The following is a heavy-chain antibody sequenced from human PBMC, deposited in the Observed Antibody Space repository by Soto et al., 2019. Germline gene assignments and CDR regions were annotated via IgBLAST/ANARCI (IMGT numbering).Heavy chain of an antibody. CDR2: IYYSGST. Sequence: SETLSLTCTVSGGSISSSSYYWGWIRQPPGKGLEWIGSIYYSGSTYYNPSLKSRVTISVDTSKNQFSLKLSSVTAADTAVYYCARSITMVRGVLHVNRNYGMDVWGQGTTVTVSS. CDR3: ARSITMVRGVLHVNRNYGMDV. CDR1: GGSISSSSYY. V-gene: IGHV4-39*01. J-gene: IGHJ6*02. D-gene: IGHD3-10*01.